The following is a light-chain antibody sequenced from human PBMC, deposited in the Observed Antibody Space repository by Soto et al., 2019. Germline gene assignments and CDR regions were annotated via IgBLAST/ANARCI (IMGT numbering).Light chain of an antibody. V-gene: IGKV3-15*01. Sequence: EILMTQSPDTLSVSPGESATLSCRASQRVDSNLAWYQRRPGQAPRLLIYGASTRATGVPARFSGRGSGTEFTLTISSLQSEDFAVYYCPQYTNWPPNTFGQGTRLEIK. CDR1: QRVDSN. CDR3: PQYTNWPPNT. CDR2: GAS. J-gene: IGKJ5*01.